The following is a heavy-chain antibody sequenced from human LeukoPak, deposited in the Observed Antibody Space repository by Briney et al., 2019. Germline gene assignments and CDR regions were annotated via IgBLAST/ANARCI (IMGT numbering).Heavy chain of an antibody. CDR2: IIPIFGTA. CDR3: ARDRDDYSNYVVSDY. D-gene: IGHD4-11*01. CDR1: GGTFSSYA. V-gene: IGHV1-69*05. Sequence: SVKVSCKASGGTFSSYAISWVRQAPGQGLEWMGRIIPIFGTANYAQKFQGRVTFTTDESTSTAYMELSSLRSEDTAVYYCARDRDDYSNYVVSDYWGQGTLVTVSS. J-gene: IGHJ4*02.